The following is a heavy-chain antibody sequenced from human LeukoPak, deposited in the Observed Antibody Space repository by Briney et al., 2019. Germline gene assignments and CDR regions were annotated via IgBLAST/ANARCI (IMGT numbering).Heavy chain of an antibody. CDR2: IYYSGST. V-gene: IGHV4-38-2*02. Sequence: PSETLSLTCTVSGYSISSGYYWGWIRQPPGQGLEWIGSIYYSGSTYYNPSLKSRVTISVDTSKNQFSLKLSSVTAADTAVYYCARGEGSENYYNLYYYYMDVWGKGTTVTVSS. J-gene: IGHJ6*03. CDR3: ARGEGSENYYNLYYYYMDV. CDR1: GYSISSGYY. D-gene: IGHD3-10*01.